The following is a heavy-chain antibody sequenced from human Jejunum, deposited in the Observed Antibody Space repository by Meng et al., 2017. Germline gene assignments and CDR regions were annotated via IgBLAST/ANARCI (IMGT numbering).Heavy chain of an antibody. V-gene: IGHV4-34*02. CDR2: ITYTGVV. D-gene: IGHD3-3*02. Sequence: QGQLQQWGAGMLKPSEPLSLTCAVVGESFSGYYWNWLRQSPGKGLEWIGQITYTGVVDYNPSLKSRVTIFVDTPKRQFSLNLTSVTAADTAVYYCARVLALIDSWGQGTLVTVSS. CDR1: GESFSGYY. J-gene: IGHJ4*02. CDR3: ARVLALIDS.